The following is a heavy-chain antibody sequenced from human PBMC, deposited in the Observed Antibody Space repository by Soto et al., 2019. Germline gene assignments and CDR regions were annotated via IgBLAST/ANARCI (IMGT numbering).Heavy chain of an antibody. Sequence: QVQLVQSGAEVKKPGSSVKVSCKASGGTFSSYAISWVRQAPGQGLEWMGGIIPIFGTANYAQKFQGRVTNTADESTSTAYMELSSLRSEDTAVYYCARGSVVVVAATPSYYGMDVWGQGTTVTVSS. V-gene: IGHV1-69*12. CDR1: GGTFSSYA. CDR2: IIPIFGTA. D-gene: IGHD2-15*01. J-gene: IGHJ6*02. CDR3: ARGSVVVVAATPSYYGMDV.